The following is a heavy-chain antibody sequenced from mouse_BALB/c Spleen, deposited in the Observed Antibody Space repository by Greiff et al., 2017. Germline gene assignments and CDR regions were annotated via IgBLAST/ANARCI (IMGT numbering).Heavy chain of an antibody. V-gene: IGHV1-54*01. CDR2: INPGSGGT. CDR1: GYAFTNYL. D-gene: IGHD2-3*01. CDR3: AREGDGYCPYAMDY. J-gene: IGHJ4*01. Sequence: VQLQQSGAELVRPGTSVKVSCKASGYAFTNYLIEWVKQRPGQGLEWIGVINPGSGGTNYNEKFKGKATLTADKSSSTAYMQLSSLTSDDSAVYFCAREGDGYCPYAMDYWGQGTSVTVSS.